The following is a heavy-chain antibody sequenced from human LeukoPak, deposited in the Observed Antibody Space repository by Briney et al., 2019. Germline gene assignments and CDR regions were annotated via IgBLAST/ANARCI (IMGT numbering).Heavy chain of an antibody. CDR2: IIPILGIA. V-gene: IGHV1-69*04. D-gene: IGHD6-13*01. CDR1: GYTFTGYY. CDR3: ARDHGFSSSWYRRNNWFDP. Sequence: ASVKVSCKASGYTFTGYYMHWVRQAPGQGLEWMGRIIPILGIANYAQKFQGRVTITADKSTSTAYMELSSLRSEDTAMYYCARDHGFSSSWYRRNNWFDPWGQGTLVTVSS. J-gene: IGHJ5*02.